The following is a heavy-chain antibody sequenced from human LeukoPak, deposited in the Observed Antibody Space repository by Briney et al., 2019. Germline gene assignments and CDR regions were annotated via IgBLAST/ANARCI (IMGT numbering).Heavy chain of an antibody. CDR1: GDSIRSSSYY. CDR3: ASTRRGGTYIEAFDI. CDR2: IYYSGST. Sequence: SETLSLTCSVSGDSIRSSSYYWGWIRQPPGKGLEWIGSIYYSGSTYYNPSLKNRATISVDTSKNQFSLKLTSVTAADTAVFYCASTRRGGTYIEAFDIWGQGTMVTISS. J-gene: IGHJ3*02. V-gene: IGHV4-39*01. D-gene: IGHD1-26*01.